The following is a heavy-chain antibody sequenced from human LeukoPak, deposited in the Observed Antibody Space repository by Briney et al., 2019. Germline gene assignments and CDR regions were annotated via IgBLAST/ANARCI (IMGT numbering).Heavy chain of an antibody. CDR2: ISSSSSYI. CDR1: GFTFSSYS. J-gene: IGHJ3*02. D-gene: IGHD4-17*01. CDR3: ARDRNDYGDYDAFDI. V-gene: IGHV3-21*01. Sequence: GGSLRLSCAASGFTFSSYSMNWVRQAPGKGPEWVSSISSSSSYIYYADSVKGRFTISRDNAKNSLYLQMNSLRAEDTAVYYCARDRNDYGDYDAFDIWGQGTMVTVSS.